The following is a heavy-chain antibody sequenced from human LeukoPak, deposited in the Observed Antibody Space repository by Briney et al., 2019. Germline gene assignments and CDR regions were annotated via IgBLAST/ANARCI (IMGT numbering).Heavy chain of an antibody. CDR2: IKQDGSEK. Sequence: GGSLRLSCVASGFTFSDYWMTWVRQAPGKGLEWVANIKQDGSEKFCVDSVKGRFTISRDNDENSLYLQMNSLRAEDTAVYYCARARGNNYGFFDYWGQGILVTVSS. CDR1: GFTFSDYW. J-gene: IGHJ4*02. CDR3: ARARGNNYGFFDY. V-gene: IGHV3-7*01. D-gene: IGHD3/OR15-3a*01.